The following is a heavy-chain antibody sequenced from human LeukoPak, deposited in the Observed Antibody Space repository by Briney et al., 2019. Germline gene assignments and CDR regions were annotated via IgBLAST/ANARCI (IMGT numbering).Heavy chain of an antibody. CDR1: GGSISSYY. CDR3: ARPLAYLDAFDI. CDR2: IYYSGST. V-gene: IGHV4-59*08. Sequence: SETLSLTCTVSGGSISSYYWSWIRQPPGKGLEWIGYIYYSGSTNYNPSLKSRVTISVDTSKNQFSLKLSSVTAADTGVYYCARPLAYLDAFDIWGQGTMVTVSS. J-gene: IGHJ3*02.